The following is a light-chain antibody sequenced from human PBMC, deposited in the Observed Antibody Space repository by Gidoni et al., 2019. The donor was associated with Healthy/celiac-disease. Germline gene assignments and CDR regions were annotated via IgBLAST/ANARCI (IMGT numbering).Light chain of an antibody. J-gene: IGKJ4*01. CDR1: QSVSSN. V-gene: IGKV3-15*01. CDR3: QQYNNWPLT. Sequence: LSVSPGERATLSCRASQSVSSNLAWYQQKPGQAPRLLIYGASTRATGIPARFSGSGSGTEFTLTISSLQSEDFAVYYCQQYNNWPLTFGGGTKVEIK. CDR2: GAS.